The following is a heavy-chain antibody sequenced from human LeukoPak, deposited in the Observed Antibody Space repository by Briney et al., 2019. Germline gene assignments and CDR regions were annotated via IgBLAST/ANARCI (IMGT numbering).Heavy chain of an antibody. CDR3: ARGGGNFIS. V-gene: IGHV3-7*01. D-gene: IGHD4-23*01. CDR2: IKQDGSDK. J-gene: IGHJ5*02. Sequence: HSGGSLRLSCAASGFTFSSYWMSWVRQAPGKGLEWVASIKQDGSDKYYVDSVRGRFTISRDNAKNSLYLQMNSLRAEDTAVYYCARGGGNFISWGQGTLVTVSS. CDR1: GFTFSSYW.